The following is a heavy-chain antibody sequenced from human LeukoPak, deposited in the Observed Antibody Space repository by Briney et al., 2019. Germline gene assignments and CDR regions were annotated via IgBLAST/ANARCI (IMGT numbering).Heavy chain of an antibody. D-gene: IGHD3-22*01. CDR2: INPSGGST. CDR1: GYTFTSYY. Sequence: ASVKVSCKASGYTFTSYYMHWVRQAPGQGLEWMGIINPSGGSTSYAQKFQGRVTMTRDTSTSTVYVELSSLRSEDTAVYYCARGGIVVGTLSDAFDIWGQGTMVTVSS. V-gene: IGHV1-46*01. J-gene: IGHJ3*02. CDR3: ARGGIVVGTLSDAFDI.